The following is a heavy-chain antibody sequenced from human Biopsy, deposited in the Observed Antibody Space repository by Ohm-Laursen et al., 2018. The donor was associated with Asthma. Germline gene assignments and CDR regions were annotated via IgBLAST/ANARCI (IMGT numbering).Heavy chain of an antibody. CDR2: INTDGRTT. V-gene: IGHV3-74*01. D-gene: IGHD1-1*01. CDR1: GFTFSSYW. J-gene: IGHJ4*02. Sequence: SLRLSCTASGFTFSSYWMHWVRQAPGKGLVWVSRINTDGRTTSYADSVKGRFTISRDNAKLYLQMNSLRDEDTAAYYCTRGGLEPFDYWGQGTLVTVSS. CDR3: TRGGLEPFDY.